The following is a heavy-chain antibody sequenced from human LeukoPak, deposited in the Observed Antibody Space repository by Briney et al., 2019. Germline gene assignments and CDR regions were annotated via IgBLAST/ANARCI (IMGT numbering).Heavy chain of an antibody. CDR2: IYYSGST. J-gene: IGHJ2*01. CDR1: GGSVNSGSYY. V-gene: IGHV4-61*01. CDR3: ARDPAYYYDGSGYPHWYFDL. Sequence: SETLSLTCTVSGGSVNSGSYYWSWTRQPPGKGLEWIGYIYYSGSTNYNPSLKSRVTISVDTSKNQFSLKLSSVTAADTAVYYCARDPAYYYDGSGYPHWYFDLWGRGTLVTVSS. D-gene: IGHD3-22*01.